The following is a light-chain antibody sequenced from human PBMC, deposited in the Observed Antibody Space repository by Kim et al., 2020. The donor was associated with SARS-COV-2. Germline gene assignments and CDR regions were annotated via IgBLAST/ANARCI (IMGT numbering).Light chain of an antibody. J-gene: IGLJ3*02. Sequence: RPTATLTCTGNSNNVGNEGATWLQQYQGPPPKLLSYRNKSRPSGISERFSTYKSGNTASLTITGLQPEDGADYYCAAWDYSLSAWVFGGGTRLTVL. V-gene: IGLV10-54*04. CDR1: SNNVGNEG. CDR2: RNK. CDR3: AAWDYSLSAWV.